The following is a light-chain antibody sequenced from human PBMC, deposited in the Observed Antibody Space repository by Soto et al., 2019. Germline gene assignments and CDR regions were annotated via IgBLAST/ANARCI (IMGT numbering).Light chain of an antibody. J-gene: IGKJ4*01. CDR1: QNINSW. Sequence: DIQMTPSPSTVSASVGERVRICCAASQNINSWLAWYQQKLGKDTKLLIHKASSLQSGVPSRFSGSGSGTEFTLTISRLEPEDFAVYYCQQYGSSPLNFGGGTKV. CDR3: QQYGSSPLN. CDR2: KAS. V-gene: IGKV1-5*03.